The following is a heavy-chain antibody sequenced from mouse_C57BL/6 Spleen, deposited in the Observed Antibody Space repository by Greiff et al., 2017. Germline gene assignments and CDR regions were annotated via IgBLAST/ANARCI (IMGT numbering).Heavy chain of an antibody. CDR1: GYTFTSYW. CDR3: AREYSNPYAMGY. J-gene: IGHJ4*01. CDR2: IHPNSGST. D-gene: IGHD2-5*01. V-gene: IGHV1-64*01. Sequence: QVQLQQPGAELVKPEASVKLSCKASGYTFTSYWMHWVKQRPGQGLEWLGMIHPNSGSTNYNEKFKSKATLTVDKSSSAAYMQLSSLTSEDSAVYDCAREYSNPYAMGYWGQGTSVTVSS.